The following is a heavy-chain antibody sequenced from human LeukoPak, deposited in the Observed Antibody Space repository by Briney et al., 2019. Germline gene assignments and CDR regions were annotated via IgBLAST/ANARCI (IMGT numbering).Heavy chain of an antibody. J-gene: IGHJ3*02. Sequence: GRSLRLSCAASGLTFSSYGMHWVRQAPGKGLEWVAVIWYDGSNKYYADSVKGRFTISRDNSKNTLYLQMNSLRAEDTAVYYCAREYYDSRLRDAFDIWGQGTMVTVSS. CDR1: GLTFSSYG. CDR3: AREYYDSRLRDAFDI. D-gene: IGHD3-22*01. CDR2: IWYDGSNK. V-gene: IGHV3-33*01.